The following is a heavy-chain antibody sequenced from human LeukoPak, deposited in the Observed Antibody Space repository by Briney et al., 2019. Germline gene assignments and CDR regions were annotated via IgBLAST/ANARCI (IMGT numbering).Heavy chain of an antibody. V-gene: IGHV3-11*01. D-gene: IGHD6-13*01. CDR2: ISSSGSTI. CDR3: ASCPNNSPGTAAAGVRGPGDY. J-gene: IGHJ4*02. CDR1: GFTFSDYY. Sequence: GGSLRLSCAASGFTFSDYYMSWIRQAPGKGLEWVSYISSSGSTIYYADSVKGRFTISRDNAKNSLYLQMNSLRAEDTAVYYCASCPNNSPGTAAAGVRGPGDYWGQGTLVTVSS.